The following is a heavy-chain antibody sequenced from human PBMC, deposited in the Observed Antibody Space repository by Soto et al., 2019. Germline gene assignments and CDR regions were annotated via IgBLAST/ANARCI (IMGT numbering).Heavy chain of an antibody. J-gene: IGHJ6*02. Sequence: WSVSGGYIGDGGDHWSWIRQHPGKGLEWIGYIYYSGSTYYNPSLKSRVTISVDTSKNQFSLKLSSVTAADTAVYYCAREVLTGTSIAKKYYYYYGMDVWGQGTTVTVSS. CDR1: GGYIGDGGDH. CDR3: AREVLTGTSIAKKYYYYYGMDV. V-gene: IGHV4-31*02. D-gene: IGHD1-7*01. CDR2: IYYSGST.